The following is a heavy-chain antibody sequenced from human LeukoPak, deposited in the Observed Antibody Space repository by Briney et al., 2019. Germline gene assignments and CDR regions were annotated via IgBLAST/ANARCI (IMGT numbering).Heavy chain of an antibody. CDR1: GGSISSYY. Sequence: SETLSLTCTVSGGSISSYYWSWIRQPAGKGLEWIGRIYTSGSTNYNPSLKSRVTISVDTSKNQFSLKLSSVTAADTAVYYCARWSYGYSGDHYYYYYMDVWGKGTTVTVSS. CDR2: IYTSGST. J-gene: IGHJ6*03. CDR3: ARWSYGYSGDHYYYYYMDV. V-gene: IGHV4-4*07. D-gene: IGHD5-18*01.